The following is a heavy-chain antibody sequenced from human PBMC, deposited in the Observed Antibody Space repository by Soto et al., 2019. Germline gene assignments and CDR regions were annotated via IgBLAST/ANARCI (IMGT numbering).Heavy chain of an antibody. D-gene: IGHD4-17*01. J-gene: IGHJ4*02. Sequence: QVQLVQSGAEVKKPGASVKVPCKASGYTFTGYYMHWVRQAPGQGLEWMGWINPNSGGTNYAQKFQGRDTMTRDTSISTAYMELSRLRSEDTAVYYCAREWGTTVLRVDYWGQGTLVTVSS. V-gene: IGHV1-2*02. CDR3: AREWGTTVLRVDY. CDR2: INPNSGGT. CDR1: GYTFTGYY.